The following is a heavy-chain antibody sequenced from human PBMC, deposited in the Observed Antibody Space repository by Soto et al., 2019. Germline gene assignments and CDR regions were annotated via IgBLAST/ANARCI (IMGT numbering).Heavy chain of an antibody. D-gene: IGHD2-2*01. CDR3: ARGTLV. CDR1: GGSIGSGGYW. J-gene: IGHJ4*02. V-gene: IGHV4-31*03. Sequence: QVQLQESGPGRMQPSQTLSLTCTVSGGSIGSGGYWWSWIRQHPGRGLEWIGFVSYTGNTQYNPSLKSRVNISVATSTKQFSLKLSSVTAADTAVYYCARGTLVWGQGTLVTVSS. CDR2: VSYTGNT.